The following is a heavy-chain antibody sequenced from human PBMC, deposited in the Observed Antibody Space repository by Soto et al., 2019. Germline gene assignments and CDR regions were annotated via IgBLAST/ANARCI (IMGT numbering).Heavy chain of an antibody. CDR1: GFTFSSYS. CDR3: ARGGYCSSTSCYSFRYYYYYMDV. J-gene: IGHJ6*03. D-gene: IGHD2-2*03. V-gene: IGHV3-21*01. Sequence: GGSLRLSCAASGFTFSSYSMNWVRQAPGKGLEWVSSISSSSSYIYYADSVKGRFTISRDNAKNSLYLQMNSLRAEDTAVYYCARGGYCSSTSCYSFRYYYYYMDVWGKGTTVTVSS. CDR2: ISSSSSYI.